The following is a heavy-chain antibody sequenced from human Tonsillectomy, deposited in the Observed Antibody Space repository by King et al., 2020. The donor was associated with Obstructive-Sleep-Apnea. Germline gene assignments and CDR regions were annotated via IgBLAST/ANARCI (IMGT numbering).Heavy chain of an antibody. CDR2: ISNDGRYK. Sequence: VQLVESGGGVVQPGRSLRLSCAASGFTFSPYAMYWVRQAPGKGLEWVAVISNDGRYKNYADSVKGRFTISRDNSKNTLYLQMNSLRTEDTAVYYCAREGITLVRGVGSGMDVWGQGTTVTVSS. CDR1: GFTFSPYA. CDR3: AREGITLVRGVGSGMDV. J-gene: IGHJ6*02. D-gene: IGHD3-10*01. V-gene: IGHV3-30*04.